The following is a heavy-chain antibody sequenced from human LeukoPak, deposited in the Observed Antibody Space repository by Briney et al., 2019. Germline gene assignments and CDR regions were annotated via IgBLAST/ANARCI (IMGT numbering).Heavy chain of an antibody. Sequence: PSETLSLTCTVSGGSIRSSTDYWGWIRQPPGKELEWIGSIYYSGSTYYNPSLKSRVTISVDTSKNQFSVKLSSLTAADTAVYYCARDMYSSSWYGYYFDYWGQGTLVTVSS. D-gene: IGHD6-13*01. CDR2: IYYSGST. CDR3: ARDMYSSSWYGYYFDY. CDR1: GGSIRSSTDY. V-gene: IGHV4-39*07. J-gene: IGHJ4*02.